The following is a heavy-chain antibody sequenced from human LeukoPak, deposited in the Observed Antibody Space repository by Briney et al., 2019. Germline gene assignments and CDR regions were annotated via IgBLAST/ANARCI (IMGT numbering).Heavy chain of an antibody. J-gene: IGHJ4*02. CDR1: DGTISSYY. CDR2: IYYSGST. D-gene: IGHD1-1*01. V-gene: IGHV4-59*08. CDR3: AGASNWISLNY. Sequence: PSETLSLTCTVSDGTISSYYWSWIRQPPGKGLEWIGCIYYSGSTNYNPSLKSRDIISVDTSKNQFSLKLNSVTAADTAVYYCAGASNWISLNYWGQGTLVTVSS.